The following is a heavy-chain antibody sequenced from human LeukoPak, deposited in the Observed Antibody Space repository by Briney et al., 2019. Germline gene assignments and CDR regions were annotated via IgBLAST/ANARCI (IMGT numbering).Heavy chain of an antibody. CDR1: GYTFTSYW. CDR2: IDPSDSYI. CDR3: ARGGTMAAAGTHY. D-gene: IGHD6-13*01. J-gene: IGHJ4*02. V-gene: IGHV5-10-1*01. Sequence: GESLKISCKGSGYTFTSYWISWVRQMPGKGLEWMGRIDPSDSYINYSPSFQGHVSISADRSITTAYLQWSSLKASDTAIYFCARGGTMAAAGTHYWGQGTLVTGSS.